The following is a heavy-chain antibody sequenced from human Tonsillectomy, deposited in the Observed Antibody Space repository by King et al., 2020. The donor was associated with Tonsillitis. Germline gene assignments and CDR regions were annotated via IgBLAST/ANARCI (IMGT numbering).Heavy chain of an antibody. J-gene: IGHJ4*02. V-gene: IGHV1-2*02. CDR3: AREAEDFWSGYYIAY. Sequence: QLVQSGAEVKKPGASVKVSCKASGYTFIGYYLHWVRQAPGQGLEWMGWINPNSGGTNYAQKFQGRVTLTRDTSISTAYMELTRLGADDTAVYYCAREAEDFWSGYYIAYWGQGTLITVSS. CDR1: GYTFIGYY. D-gene: IGHD3-3*01. CDR2: INPNSGGT.